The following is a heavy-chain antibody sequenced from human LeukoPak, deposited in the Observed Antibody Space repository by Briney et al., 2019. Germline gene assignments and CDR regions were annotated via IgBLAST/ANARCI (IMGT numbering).Heavy chain of an antibody. V-gene: IGHV3-23*01. CDR3: ARDSDYCSSTSCSSNWFDP. CDR1: GFTFSSYA. D-gene: IGHD2-2*01. Sequence: GSLRLSCAASGFTFSSYAMSWVRQAPGKGLEWVSAISGSGGSTYYADSVKGRSTISRDNAKNSLYLQMNSLRAEDTAVYYCARDSDYCSSTSCSSNWFDPWGQGTLVTVSS. J-gene: IGHJ5*02. CDR2: ISGSGGST.